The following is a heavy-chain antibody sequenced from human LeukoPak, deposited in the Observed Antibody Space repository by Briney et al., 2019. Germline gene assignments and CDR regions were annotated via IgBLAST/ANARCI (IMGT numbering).Heavy chain of an antibody. V-gene: IGHV3-23*01. J-gene: IGHJ6*03. Sequence: GGSLRLSCAASGFTFSSYAMSWVRQAPGKGLEWVSAISGSGGSTYYADSVKGRFTISRDNSKKTLYMQMKRLRAEDTAVYYCAKLYSTYQNYYYYYYMDVWGKGTTVTVSS. D-gene: IGHD6-13*01. CDR1: GFTFSSYA. CDR3: AKLYSTYQNYYYYYYMDV. CDR2: ISGSGGST.